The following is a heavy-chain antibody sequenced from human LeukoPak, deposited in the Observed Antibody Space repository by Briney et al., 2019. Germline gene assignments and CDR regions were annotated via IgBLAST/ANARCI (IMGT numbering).Heavy chain of an antibody. J-gene: IGHJ4*02. CDR1: GGSMSNIYY. Sequence: SETLSLTCNVSGGSMSNIYYWGWIRQPPGKGLEWIGNIFYSGITYYNPSLRSRVTIAIDTSKSQFSLKLTSVTAADTAVYYCARHSFAPFQVGPETPIESWGQGTLVTVSS. V-gene: IGHV4-39*01. D-gene: IGHD1-26*01. CDR2: IFYSGIT. CDR3: ARHSFAPFQVGPETPIES.